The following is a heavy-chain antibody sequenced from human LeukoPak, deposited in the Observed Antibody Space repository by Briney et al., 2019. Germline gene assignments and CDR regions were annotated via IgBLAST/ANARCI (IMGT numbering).Heavy chain of an antibody. V-gene: IGHV3-30*02. CDR2: IRYDGSNK. D-gene: IGHD4-17*01. J-gene: IGHJ6*03. Sequence: GGSLRLSCAASGFTFSSYGMHWVRQAPGKGLEWVAFIRYDGSNKYYADSVKGRFTISRDNAKNSLYLQMNSLRAEDTAVYYCASTLNGDYVPLDYYYYMDVWGKGTTVTVSS. CDR3: ASTLNGDYVPLDYYYYMDV. CDR1: GFTFSSYG.